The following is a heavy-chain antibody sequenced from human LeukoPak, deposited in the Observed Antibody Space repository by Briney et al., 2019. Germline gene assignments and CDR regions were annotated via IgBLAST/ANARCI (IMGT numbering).Heavy chain of an antibody. J-gene: IGHJ6*03. CDR2: INHSGST. CDR3: ARGSGSQLTYYYYMDV. D-gene: IGHD1-26*01. CDR1: GGSFSGYY. Sequence: SETLSLTCAVYGGSFSGYYWSWIRQPPGKGLEWIGEINHSGSTKYNPSLKSRVTISVDTSKNQFSLKLSSVTAADTAMYYCARGSGSQLTYYYYMDVWGKGTTVTVSS. V-gene: IGHV4-34*01.